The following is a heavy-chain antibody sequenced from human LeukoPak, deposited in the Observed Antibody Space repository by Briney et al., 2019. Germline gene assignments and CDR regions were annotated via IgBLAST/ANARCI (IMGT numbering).Heavy chain of an antibody. CDR1: GFTFSSYG. Sequence: SGGSLRLSCAASGFTFSSYGMHWVRQAPGKGLEWVAVIWYDGSNKYYADSVKGRFTISRDNSKNTLYLQMNSLRAEDTAVYYCARDSCSGGSCYSDYWGQGTLVTVSS. D-gene: IGHD2-15*01. J-gene: IGHJ4*02. CDR3: ARDSCSGGSCYSDY. V-gene: IGHV3-33*01. CDR2: IWYDGSNK.